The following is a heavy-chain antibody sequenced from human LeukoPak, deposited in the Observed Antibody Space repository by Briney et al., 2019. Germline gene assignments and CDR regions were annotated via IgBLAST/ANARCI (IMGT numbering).Heavy chain of an antibody. V-gene: IGHV6-1*01. Sequence: SQTLSLTCVISGDSVSRNTAGWNWIRQSPSRGLEWLGRTYYRSKWYFDFAPSVRNRITINPDTSKNQFSLQLNSVTPEDTAVYYCARDLGDRIHYYGSGTYDHWGQGTLVTVSS. CDR3: ARDLGDRIHYYGSGTYDH. D-gene: IGHD3-10*01. CDR1: GDSVSRNTAG. J-gene: IGHJ4*02. CDR2: TYYRSKWYF.